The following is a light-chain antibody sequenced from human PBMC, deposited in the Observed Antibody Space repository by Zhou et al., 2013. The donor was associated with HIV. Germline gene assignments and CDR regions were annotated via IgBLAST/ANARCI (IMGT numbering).Light chain of an antibody. V-gene: IGKV1-5*01. J-gene: IGKJ1*01. CDR2: AAS. Sequence: DIQMTQSPSTLSTSVGDRVTITCRASQSISSWLAWYQQKPGKAPKRLIYAASSLQSGVPSRFSGSGSGTEFTLTINSLQPEDFAIYYCLQHNSFPWTFGQGTKVDIK. CDR1: QSISSW. CDR3: LQHNSFPWT.